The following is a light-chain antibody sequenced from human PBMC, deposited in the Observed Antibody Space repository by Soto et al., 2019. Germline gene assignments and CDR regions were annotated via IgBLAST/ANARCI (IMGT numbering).Light chain of an antibody. CDR2: GAS. Sequence: DIVMTQSPATLSVAPGERVTFSCRASQGVSRKLAWYQHKPGQAPRLLISGASTGATGIPARFSGSGSGTEFTLTISSLQSEDCATYYCLQHSSYPYTFGQGTKLEIK. CDR3: LQHSSYPYT. V-gene: IGKV3-15*01. CDR1: QGVSRK. J-gene: IGKJ2*01.